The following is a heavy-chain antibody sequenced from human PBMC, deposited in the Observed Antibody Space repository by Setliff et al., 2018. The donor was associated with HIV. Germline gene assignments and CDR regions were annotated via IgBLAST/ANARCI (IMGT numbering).Heavy chain of an antibody. CDR3: ATAPGYYDSSPFDW. D-gene: IGHD3-22*01. CDR1: GFTASEFTFSNAW. CDR2: IKSKTDGGTA. V-gene: IGHV3-15*01. J-gene: IGHJ4*02. Sequence: PGGSLRLSCAASGFTASEFTFSNAWLTWVCQAPGKGREWVGSIKSKTDGGTADYAAPVRGRFTFSRDDSKNTLYLQMNSLKTEETAVYYCATAPGYYDSSPFDWWGPGTLVTVSS.